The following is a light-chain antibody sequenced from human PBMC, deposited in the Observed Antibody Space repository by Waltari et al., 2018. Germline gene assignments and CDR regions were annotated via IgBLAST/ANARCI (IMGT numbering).Light chain of an antibody. V-gene: IGLV2-23*02. J-gene: IGLJ1*01. CDR1: PSAVRNSDL. CDR2: EVI. CDR3: CSYAGRGTYV. Sequence: QSALTQPASVSGTPGQSITLPCTGTPSAVRNSDLVSWYQHHQGKAPKLLICEVIKRPSGVSSRFSGSKSGSTASLIISGLQPDDEADYYCCSYAGRGTYVFGSGTKVTVL.